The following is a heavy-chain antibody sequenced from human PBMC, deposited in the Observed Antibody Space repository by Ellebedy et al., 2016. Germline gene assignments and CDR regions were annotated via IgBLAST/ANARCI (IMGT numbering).Heavy chain of an antibody. Sequence: GGSLRLSXAASGFTFSDHYMDWVRQAPGKGLEWVGRTRNKANSYTTEYAASVKGRFTISRDDSKNSLYLQMDSLKTEDTAVYYCVSCSSTSNPRHFDYWGQGTLVTVSS. D-gene: IGHD2-2*01. V-gene: IGHV3-72*01. CDR3: VSCSSTSNPRHFDY. J-gene: IGHJ4*02. CDR2: TRNKANSYTT. CDR1: GFTFSDHY.